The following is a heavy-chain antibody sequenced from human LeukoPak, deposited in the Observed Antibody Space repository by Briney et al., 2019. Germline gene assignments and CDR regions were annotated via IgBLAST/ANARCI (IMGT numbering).Heavy chain of an antibody. Sequence: GGSLRLSCAASGFTFSSYAMSWVRQAPGKGLEWVSAIGGSGGSTYYADSVKGRFTISRDNSKNTLYLQMNSLRAEDTAVYYCAKDKQWLNYFDYWGQGTLVTVSS. D-gene: IGHD6-19*01. CDR2: IGGSGGST. CDR1: GFTFSSYA. CDR3: AKDKQWLNYFDY. V-gene: IGHV3-23*01. J-gene: IGHJ4*02.